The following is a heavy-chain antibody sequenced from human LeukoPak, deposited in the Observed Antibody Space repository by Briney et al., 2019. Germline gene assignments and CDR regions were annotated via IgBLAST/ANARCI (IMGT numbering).Heavy chain of an antibody. J-gene: IGHJ4*02. CDR2: ISGSGGST. D-gene: IGHD6-19*01. V-gene: IGHV3-23*01. Sequence: GGFLRLSCAASGFTFSSYAMSWVRQAPGKGLEWVSAISGSGGSTYYADSVKGRFTISRDNSKNTLYLQMNSLRAEDTAVYYCAKPLSSGWYYFDYWGQGTLVTVSS. CDR3: AKPLSSGWYYFDY. CDR1: GFTFSSYA.